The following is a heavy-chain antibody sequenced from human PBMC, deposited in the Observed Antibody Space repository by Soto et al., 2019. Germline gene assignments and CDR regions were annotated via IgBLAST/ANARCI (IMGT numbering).Heavy chain of an antibody. CDR1: GGSISSYY. V-gene: IGHV4-59*01. CDR3: ARGHGDFPYYFDY. Sequence: ASEPLSLTCTVSGGSISSYYWSWIRQPPGKGLEWIGYIYYSGSTNYNPSLKSRVTISVDTSKNQFSLKLSSVTAADTAVYYCARGHGDFPYYFDYWGQGTLVTV. D-gene: IGHD4-17*01. J-gene: IGHJ4*02. CDR2: IYYSGST.